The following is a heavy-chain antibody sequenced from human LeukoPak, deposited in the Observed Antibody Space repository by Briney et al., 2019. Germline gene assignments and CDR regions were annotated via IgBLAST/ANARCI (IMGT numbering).Heavy chain of an antibody. CDR2: IYSGGST. CDR3: ARNTMVRGDWFDP. Sequence: GGSLRLSSAASGFTVSSNYMSWVRQAPGKGLEWVSVIYSGGSTYYADSVKGRFTISRDNSKNTLYLQMNSLRAEDTAVYYCARNTMVRGDWFDPWGQGTLVTVSS. V-gene: IGHV3-66*01. CDR1: GFTVSSNY. D-gene: IGHD3-10*01. J-gene: IGHJ5*02.